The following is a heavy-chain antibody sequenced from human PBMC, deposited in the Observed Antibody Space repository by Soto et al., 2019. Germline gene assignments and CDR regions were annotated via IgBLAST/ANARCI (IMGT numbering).Heavy chain of an antibody. CDR1: GSPFSSYG. Sequence: EVQVVESGGGLVKPGGSLRLSCTAPGSPFSSYGMNWVRQAPGKGLEGVASINNGGEYIYYADSVQGRFTISRDNAKNSLYLQLNSLRAEDTAVYFCARDESAGSSIRYWGQGTLVTVSS. CDR2: INNGGEYI. V-gene: IGHV3-21*01. CDR3: ARDESAGSSIRY. D-gene: IGHD6-13*01. J-gene: IGHJ4*02.